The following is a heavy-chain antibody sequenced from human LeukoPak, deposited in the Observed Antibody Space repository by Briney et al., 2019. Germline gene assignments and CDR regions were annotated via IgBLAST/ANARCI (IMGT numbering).Heavy chain of an antibody. J-gene: IGHJ4*02. CDR1: GGTFSSYA. Sequence: GASVKVSCKASGGTFSSYAISWVRQAPGQGLEWMGRIIPIFGTANYAQKFQGRVTITMDESTSTAYMELSSLRSEDTAVYYCVGTYDGNRSYFDNWGQGTLVTVSS. CDR3: VGTYDGNRSYFDN. CDR2: IIPIFGTA. D-gene: IGHD3-22*01. V-gene: IGHV1-69*05.